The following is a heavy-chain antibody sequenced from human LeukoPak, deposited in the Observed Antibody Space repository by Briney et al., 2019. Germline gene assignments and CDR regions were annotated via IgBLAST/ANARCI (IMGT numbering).Heavy chain of an antibody. D-gene: IGHD5/OR15-5a*01. CDR3: ARLSTSATSTAWFDH. CDR2: IYPSGST. Sequence: SETLSLTCTVSGDSISSYYWSWLRQPPGKGREWIGYIYPSGSTNYNPSLKGRVTISVDPSKHQFSLKLSSVTAADAAVYFCARLSTSATSTAWFDHWGQGTLVTVSS. J-gene: IGHJ5*02. CDR1: GDSISSYY. V-gene: IGHV4-4*09.